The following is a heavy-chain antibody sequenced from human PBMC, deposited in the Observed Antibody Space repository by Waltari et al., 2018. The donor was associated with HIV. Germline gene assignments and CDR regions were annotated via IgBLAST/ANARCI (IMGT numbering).Heavy chain of an antibody. Sequence: EVQLVESGGGLVTPGGSLTLTCVASGFSISNYPMKWVRQDPGKGLDWVSSISENGDYIYYADSMRGRFTISRDNAGNSLFLHMYSLRVEDSAMYYCARDPVGFCSGGSCQWDYWGQGSLVTVSS. J-gene: IGHJ4*02. D-gene: IGHD2-15*01. V-gene: IGHV3-21*02. CDR1: GFSISNYP. CDR3: ARDPVGFCSGGSCQWDY. CDR2: ISENGDYI.